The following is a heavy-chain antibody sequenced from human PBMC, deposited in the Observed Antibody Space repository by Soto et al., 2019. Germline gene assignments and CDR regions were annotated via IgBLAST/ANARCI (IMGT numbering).Heavy chain of an antibody. CDR1: GGSVSSGSYY. CDR3: ARAASGSGSYYDKNWFDP. V-gene: IGHV4-61*01. J-gene: IGHJ5*02. CDR2: IYYSGST. D-gene: IGHD3-10*01. Sequence: SETLSLTCTVSGGSVSSGSYYWSWIRQPPGKGLEWIGYIYYSGSTNYNPSLKSRVTISVDTSKSQFSLKLSSVTAADTAVYYCARAASGSGSYYDKNWFDPWGQGTLVTVSS.